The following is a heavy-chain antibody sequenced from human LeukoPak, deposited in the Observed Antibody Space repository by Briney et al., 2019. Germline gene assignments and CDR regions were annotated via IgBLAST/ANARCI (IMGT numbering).Heavy chain of an antibody. J-gene: IGHJ4*02. CDR3: ARDTLGEGEDANYAVYYFDY. Sequence: GGSLRLSCAASGFTFSSYSMNWVRQAPGKGLEWVSSISSSSSYIYYADSVKGRFTISRDNAKNSLDLQMNSLRAEDTAVYYCARDTLGEGEDANYAVYYFDYWGQGSVVTVS. D-gene: IGHD4/OR15-4a*01. V-gene: IGHV3-21*01. CDR1: GFTFSSYS. CDR2: ISSSSSYI.